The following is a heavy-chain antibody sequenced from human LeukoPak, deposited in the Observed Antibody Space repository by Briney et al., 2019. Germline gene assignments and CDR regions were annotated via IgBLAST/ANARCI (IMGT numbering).Heavy chain of an antibody. Sequence: GSLRLSCAASGFTFSSYSMNWVRQAPGKGLEWVSVISGSGSSTYYADSVKGRFTISRDNAKNSLYLQMNSLRAEDTAVYYCARAKYSSSRSGFDYWGQGTLVTVSS. CDR1: GFTFSSYS. CDR3: ARAKYSSSRSGFDY. D-gene: IGHD6-6*01. V-gene: IGHV3-21*01. J-gene: IGHJ4*02. CDR2: ISGSGSST.